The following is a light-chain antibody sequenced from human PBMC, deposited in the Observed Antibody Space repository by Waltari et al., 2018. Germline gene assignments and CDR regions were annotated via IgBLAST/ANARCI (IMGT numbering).Light chain of an antibody. V-gene: IGKV1-9*01. J-gene: IGKJ2*01. CDR1: QGISSY. Sequence: DIQLTQSPSFLSASVGDRVTITCRASQGISSYLAWYQQKLGKAPKLLIYAASTLQSGVPSRFSGSGSGTEFTLTISSLQPEDFATYYCQQLNIYPYTFGQGTKLEVK. CDR2: AAS. CDR3: QQLNIYPYT.